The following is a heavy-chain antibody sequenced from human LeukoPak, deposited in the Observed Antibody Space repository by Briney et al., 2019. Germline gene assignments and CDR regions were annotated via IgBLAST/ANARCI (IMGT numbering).Heavy chain of an antibody. Sequence: GGSQTLSCAASGLILSIYVMLWARQAPGKGLEGVAVIWYDGSNQNYAGSVKGRFTISRDNSKSTLYLHMNSLRAEDTAVYYCARDQGYSGYDYYFDYWGEGTLVTVSS. CDR2: IWYDGSNQ. D-gene: IGHD5-12*01. J-gene: IGHJ4*02. V-gene: IGHV3-33*01. CDR3: ARDQGYSGYDYYFDY. CDR1: GLILSIYV.